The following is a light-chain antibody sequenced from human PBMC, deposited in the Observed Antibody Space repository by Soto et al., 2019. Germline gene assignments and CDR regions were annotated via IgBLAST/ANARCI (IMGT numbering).Light chain of an antibody. Sequence: QSVLTQPPSASGSPGQSVTISCTGTSSDVGGYNYVSWYQQHPGKAPKVIIYDVSKRPSGVPDRFSGFKSGNTASLTVSGLQTEDEADYYCASHAGSSAVFGGGTQLTVL. CDR2: DVS. CDR1: SSDVGGYNY. J-gene: IGLJ2*01. V-gene: IGLV2-8*01. CDR3: ASHAGSSAV.